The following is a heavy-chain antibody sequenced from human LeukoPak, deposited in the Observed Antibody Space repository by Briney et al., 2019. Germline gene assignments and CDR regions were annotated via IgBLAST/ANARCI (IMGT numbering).Heavy chain of an antibody. D-gene: IGHD3-10*01. J-gene: IGHJ4*02. V-gene: IGHV4-39*01. CDR1: GGSISSSSYY. CDR2: IYYSGST. Sequence: SETLSLTCTVPGGSISSSSYYWGWIRQPPGKGLEWIGSIYYSGSTYYNPSLKSRVTISVDTSKNQFSLKLSSVTAADTAVYYCARVLLWFGELLYFDYWGQGTLVTVSS. CDR3: ARVLLWFGELLYFDY.